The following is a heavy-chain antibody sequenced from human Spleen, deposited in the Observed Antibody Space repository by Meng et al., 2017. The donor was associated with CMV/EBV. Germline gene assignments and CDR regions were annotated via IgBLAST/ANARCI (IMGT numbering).Heavy chain of an antibody. Sequence: ESLKISCTVSGDSISGSYYYWGWIRQPPGKGLEWIGSLSSSGTTHYNPSLKSRVTMSVDSSKNQFSLNLSSVTAADTALYYCARERAPYHDFWSGIYNNDYYGLDIWGQGTAVTVSS. J-gene: IGHJ6*02. D-gene: IGHD3-3*01. CDR1: GDSISGSYYY. CDR2: LSSSGTT. V-gene: IGHV4-39*07. CDR3: ARERAPYHDFWSGIYNNDYYGLDI.